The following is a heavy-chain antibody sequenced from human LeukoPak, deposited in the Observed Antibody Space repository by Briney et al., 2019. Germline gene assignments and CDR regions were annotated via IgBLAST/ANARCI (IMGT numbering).Heavy chain of an antibody. Sequence: GGSLRLSCAASGFTFSSYNINWVRQAQGKGLEWVSSISSSSSYIYYADSVKGRFTISRDNAKNSLYLQMNSLRAEDTAVYYCAKEDSNGWYFFDYWGQGTLVTVSS. D-gene: IGHD6-19*01. CDR1: GFTFSSYN. CDR2: ISSSSSYI. J-gene: IGHJ4*02. CDR3: AKEDSNGWYFFDY. V-gene: IGHV3-21*04.